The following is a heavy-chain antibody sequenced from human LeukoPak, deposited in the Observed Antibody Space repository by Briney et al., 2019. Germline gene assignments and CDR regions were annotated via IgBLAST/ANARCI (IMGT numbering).Heavy chain of an antibody. Sequence: SQTLSLTCTVSGCSFSSGSYFWSWIRQPAGKGLEWIGRIFTNGTTNYNPSLKSRVTISADTSKNQLSLKLSSVTAADTAVYYCARGGGWDAFDIWGQGTMVTVSS. CDR1: GCSFSSGSYF. CDR3: ARGGGWDAFDI. V-gene: IGHV4-61*02. CDR2: IFTNGTT. D-gene: IGHD1-26*01. J-gene: IGHJ3*02.